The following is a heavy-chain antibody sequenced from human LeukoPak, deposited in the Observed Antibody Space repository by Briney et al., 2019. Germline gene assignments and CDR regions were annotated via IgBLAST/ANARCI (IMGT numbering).Heavy chain of an antibody. Sequence: PSETLSLTCAVYGGSFSGYYWSWVRQAPGKGLEWVSAISGSGGSTYYADPVKGRFTISRDNSKNTLYLQMNSLRAEDTAVYYCAKNQGLWFGELSDYWGQGTLVTVSS. V-gene: IGHV3-23*01. CDR2: ISGSGGST. CDR1: GGSFSGYY. D-gene: IGHD3-10*01. J-gene: IGHJ4*02. CDR3: AKNQGLWFGELSDY.